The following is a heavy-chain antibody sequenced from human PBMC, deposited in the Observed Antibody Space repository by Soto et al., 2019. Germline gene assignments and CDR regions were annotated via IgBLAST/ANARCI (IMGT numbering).Heavy chain of an antibody. CDR1: GFTFSDYA. V-gene: IGHV3-30*18. CDR2: VSHDGRNT. D-gene: IGHD6-19*01. Sequence: VQLVESGGGVVQPGRSLRLSCAASGFTFSDYAMHWVRQAPGKGLEWVAVVSHDGRNTHYADSVKGRFTISRDSSKNTASREMTSLRPEDTAVYYCAKGGRQWLVTSDFNYWGQGALVTVSS. CDR3: AKGGRQWLVTSDFNY. J-gene: IGHJ4*02.